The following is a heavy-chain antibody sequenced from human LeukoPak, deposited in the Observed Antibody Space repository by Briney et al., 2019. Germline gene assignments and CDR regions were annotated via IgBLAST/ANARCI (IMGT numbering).Heavy chain of an antibody. V-gene: IGHV3-33*01. D-gene: IGHD6-13*01. Sequence: PERSLRLSCVASGFTFSSYGMHWVRQAPGKGLEWVAVVWYDGSKNYYAEAVKRRFTITRDNSKNTLYLQMNSLRAEDAAVYYCARVIAAAGRPNWFFELWGRGTLVTVSS. CDR3: ARVIAAAGRPNWFFEL. CDR1: GFTFSSYG. CDR2: VWYDGSKN. J-gene: IGHJ2*01.